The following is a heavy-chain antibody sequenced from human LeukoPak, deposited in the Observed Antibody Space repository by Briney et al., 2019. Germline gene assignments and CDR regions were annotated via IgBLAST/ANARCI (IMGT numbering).Heavy chain of an antibody. CDR1: GLNFNSRW. CDR2: IKEDGSET. V-gene: IGHV3-7*03. D-gene: IGHD2-8*02. J-gene: IGHJ4*02. Sequence: GGSLGLSCVASGLNFNSRWMDWVRRAPGQGLEWVASIKEDGSETHYVDSVRGRFTISRDNDKNSLYLQMNNVRAEDTAMYYCAGDGGWWRFDFWGQGALVTVSS. CDR3: AGDGGWWRFDF.